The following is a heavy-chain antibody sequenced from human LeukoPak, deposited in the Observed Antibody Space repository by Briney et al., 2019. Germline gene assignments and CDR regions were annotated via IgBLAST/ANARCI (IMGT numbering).Heavy chain of an antibody. CDR3: AQGGKGSIDY. Sequence: SETLSLTCTVSGYSISSGYYWGWIRQPPGKGLEWIGSIYHSGSTYYNPSLKSRVTISVDTSKNQFSLKLSSVTAADTAVYYCAQGGKGSIDYWGQGTLVTVSS. D-gene: IGHD4-23*01. CDR2: IYHSGST. J-gene: IGHJ4*02. CDR1: GYSISSGYY. V-gene: IGHV4-38-2*02.